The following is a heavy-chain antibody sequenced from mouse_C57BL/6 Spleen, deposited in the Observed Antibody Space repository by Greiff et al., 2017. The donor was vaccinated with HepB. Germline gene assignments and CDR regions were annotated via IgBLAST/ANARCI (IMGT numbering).Heavy chain of an antibody. D-gene: IGHD2-2*01. CDR1: GYTFTDYE. Sequence: QVQLQQSGAELVRPGASVTLSCKASGYTFTDYEMHWVKQTPVHGLEWIGAIDPETGGTAYNQKFKGKAILTADKSPSTAYMELRSLTSEDSAVYYCTRSTMVTGGFAYWGQGTLVTVSA. CDR3: TRSTMVTGGFAY. J-gene: IGHJ3*01. V-gene: IGHV1-15*01. CDR2: IDPETGGT.